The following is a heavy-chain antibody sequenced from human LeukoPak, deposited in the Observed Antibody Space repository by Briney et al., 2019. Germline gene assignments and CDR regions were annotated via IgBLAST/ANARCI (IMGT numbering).Heavy chain of an antibody. D-gene: IGHD3-10*02. CDR1: GFTFRSYA. V-gene: IGHV3-48*03. Sequence: PGGSLRLSCAASGFTFRSYAMNWVRQAPGKGLEWVSHISSSGSTIYYADSVKGRFTISRDNAKNSLYLQMNSLRAEDTAVYYCAELGITMIGGVWGKGTTVTISS. CDR2: ISSSGSTI. CDR3: AELGITMIGGV. J-gene: IGHJ6*04.